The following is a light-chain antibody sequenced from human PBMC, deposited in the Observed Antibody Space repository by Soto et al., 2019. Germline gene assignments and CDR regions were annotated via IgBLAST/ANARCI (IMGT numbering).Light chain of an antibody. J-gene: IGLJ1*01. Sequence: QSALTQPPSASGSPGQSVTISCTGTSGDVGGYNYVSWYQQHPGKAPKLIIYDVSERPSGVPDRFSGSKSGNTASLTVSGLQAEDEADYYCTPYAGMSNFCVFGTGTKLTVL. CDR2: DVS. V-gene: IGLV2-8*01. CDR3: TPYAGMSNFCV. CDR1: SGDVGGYNY.